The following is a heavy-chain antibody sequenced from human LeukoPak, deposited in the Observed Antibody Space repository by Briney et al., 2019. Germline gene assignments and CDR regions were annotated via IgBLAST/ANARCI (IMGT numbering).Heavy chain of an antibody. V-gene: IGHV4-38-2*01. Sequence: PSETLSLTCAVSGYSISSGYYWGWIRQPPGKGLEWIGTIYHSGGTYSNPSLKSRVTISIDTYKNQFSLKLSSVTAADTAFYYCARSGAPWSFDYWGQGTLVTVSS. CDR2: IYHSGGT. CDR1: GYSISSGYY. J-gene: IGHJ4*02. D-gene: IGHD3-10*01. CDR3: ARSGAPWSFDY.